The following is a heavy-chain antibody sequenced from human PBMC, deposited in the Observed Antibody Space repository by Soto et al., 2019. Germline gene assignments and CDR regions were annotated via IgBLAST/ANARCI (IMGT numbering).Heavy chain of an antibody. Sequence: SVKVSCKASGGTFSSYAISWVRQAPGQGLEWMGGIIPIFGTANYAQKFQGRVTITADESTSTAYMELSSLRSEDTAVYYCARGPRLDIVVVVAANYYGMDVWGQGTTVTVSS. V-gene: IGHV1-69*13. CDR1: GGTFSSYA. CDR2: IIPIFGTA. J-gene: IGHJ6*02. CDR3: ARGPRLDIVVVVAANYYGMDV. D-gene: IGHD2-15*01.